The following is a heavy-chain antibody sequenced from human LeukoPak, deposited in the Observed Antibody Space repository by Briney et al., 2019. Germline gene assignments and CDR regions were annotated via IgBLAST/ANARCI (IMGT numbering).Heavy chain of an antibody. V-gene: IGHV2-5*01. J-gene: IGHJ4*02. CDR2: IYWNDDK. Sequence: EAGPTLVTPTQTLTLTCTFSGFSLSPSGVGVGWIHQPPGKALEWIALIYWNDDKRYSPSLKSRLTITQGTSENQVVLTMTNMDPVDTATYYCAHFRGGGNSALFDYWGQGTLVTVSS. CDR3: AHFRGGGNSALFDY. D-gene: IGHD4-23*01. CDR1: GFSLSPSGVG.